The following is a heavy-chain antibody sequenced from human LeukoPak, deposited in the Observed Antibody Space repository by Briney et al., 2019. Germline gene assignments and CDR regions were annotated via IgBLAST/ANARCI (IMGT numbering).Heavy chain of an antibody. CDR1: GFTFSSYW. Sequence: GGSLRPSCAASGFTFSSYWMSWVRQAPGKGLEWVANIKQDGSEKYYVDSVKGRFTISRDNAKNSLYLQMNSLRAEDTAVYYCAIDIRSSSVDYWGQGTLVTVSS. V-gene: IGHV3-7*01. CDR2: IKQDGSEK. CDR3: AIDIRSSSVDY. J-gene: IGHJ4*02. D-gene: IGHD6-13*01.